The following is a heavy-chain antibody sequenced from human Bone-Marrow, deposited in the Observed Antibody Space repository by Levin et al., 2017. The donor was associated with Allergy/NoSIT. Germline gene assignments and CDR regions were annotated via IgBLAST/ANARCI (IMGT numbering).Heavy chain of an antibody. Sequence: PGGSLRLSCAASRFTFSSSWMSWVRQAPGKGPEWVANINPDGTEKYYVDSVRGRFTISRDNAKNSLYLQMHTLRAEDTAMYYCATYPTRRTWNVHYWGQGTLVTVSS. J-gene: IGHJ4*02. CDR1: RFTFSSSW. CDR3: ATYPTRRTWNVHY. D-gene: IGHD1-1*01. CDR2: INPDGTEK. V-gene: IGHV3-7*01.